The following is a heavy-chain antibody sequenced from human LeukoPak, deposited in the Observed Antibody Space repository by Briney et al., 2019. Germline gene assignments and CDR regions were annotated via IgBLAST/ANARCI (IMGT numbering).Heavy chain of an antibody. V-gene: IGHV4-34*01. J-gene: IGHJ4*02. CDR1: GGSFSGYY. Sequence: SETLSLTCAVYGGSFSGYYWSWIRQPPGKGLEWIGEINHSGSTNYNPSLKSRVTISLDTSKNQFSLKLTSMTAADTAVYYCVLSRGLNSKPDYWGQGILVTVSS. CDR3: VLSRGLNSKPDY. D-gene: IGHD2/OR15-2a*01. CDR2: INHSGST.